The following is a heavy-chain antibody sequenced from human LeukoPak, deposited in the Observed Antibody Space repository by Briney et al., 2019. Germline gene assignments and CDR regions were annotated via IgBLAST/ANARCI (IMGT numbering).Heavy chain of an antibody. CDR3: ARICPGRYYYYCGMDV. Sequence: SETLSLTCAVYGGSFSGYCWSWIRQPPGNGLEWIGEINHSGTTNYNPSLKSRVTISVDTSKNQFSLKLSSVTAAATAVYYCARICPGRYYYYCGMDVGGQGSTVTVSS. CDR2: INHSGTT. V-gene: IGHV4-34*01. D-gene: IGHD3-10*01. J-gene: IGHJ6*02. CDR1: GGSFSGYC.